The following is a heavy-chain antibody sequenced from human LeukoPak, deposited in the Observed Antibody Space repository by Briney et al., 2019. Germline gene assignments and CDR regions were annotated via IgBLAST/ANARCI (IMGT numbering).Heavy chain of an antibody. Sequence: GGSLRLSCAASGFTFSNAWMSWVRQAPGKGLKWVGRIKSKTDGGTTDYAAPVKGRFTISRDDSKNTLYLQMNSVKTEDTAVYYCTTEWELPYSDYWGQGTLVTVSS. CDR3: TTEWELPYSDY. D-gene: IGHD1-26*01. J-gene: IGHJ4*02. CDR2: IKSKTDGGTT. CDR1: GFTFSNAW. V-gene: IGHV3-15*01.